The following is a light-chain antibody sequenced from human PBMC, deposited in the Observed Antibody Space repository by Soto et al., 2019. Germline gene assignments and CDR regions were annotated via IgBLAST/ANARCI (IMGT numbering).Light chain of an antibody. J-gene: IGKJ4*01. CDR1: QSVSSN. Sequence: EIVMTQSPATLSVSPGESATLSCRASQSVSSNLAWYQQKPGQAPRLLIYGASTRATGIPARFSGSGSGTEFTLTISSLQSEDFAVYYCHLGLTFGGGTKVEIK. CDR2: GAS. CDR3: HLGLT. V-gene: IGKV3-15*01.